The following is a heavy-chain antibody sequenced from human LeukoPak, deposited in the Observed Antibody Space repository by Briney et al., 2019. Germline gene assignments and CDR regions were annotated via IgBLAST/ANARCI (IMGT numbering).Heavy chain of an antibody. CDR3: AIKPRDYYDSIGNY. CDR1: GFTFSSYA. V-gene: IGHV3-23*01. CDR2: ISGSGGST. J-gene: IGHJ4*02. D-gene: IGHD3-22*01. Sequence: PGGSLRLSCAASGFTFSSYAMSWVRQAPGKGLEWVSAISGSGGSTYYADSVKGRFTISRDNSKNTLYLQMNSLRAEDTAVYYCAIKPRDYYDSIGNYWGQGILVTVSS.